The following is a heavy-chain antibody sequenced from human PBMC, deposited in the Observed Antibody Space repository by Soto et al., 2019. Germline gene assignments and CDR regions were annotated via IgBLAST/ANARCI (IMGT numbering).Heavy chain of an antibody. J-gene: IGHJ3*02. CDR2: IYPGDSDT. CDR1: GYSFTSYW. V-gene: IGHV5-51*01. D-gene: IGHD6-6*01. CDR3: ARRHLVEDAFDI. Sequence: GESLTLSCKGSGYSFTSYWIGWVRQMPGKGLEWMGIIYPGDSDTRYSPSFQGQVTISADKSISTAYLQWSDLKASDTAMYYCARRHLVEDAFDIWGQGTMVTVSS.